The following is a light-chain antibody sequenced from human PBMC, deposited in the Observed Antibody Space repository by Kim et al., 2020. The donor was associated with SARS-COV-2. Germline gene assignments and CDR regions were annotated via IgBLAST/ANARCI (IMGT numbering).Light chain of an antibody. CDR3: QQSYSTRLT. V-gene: IGKV1-39*01. Sequence: DIQMTQSPSSLSASVGDRVTITCRTSQSISSHLNWYHQKPGKAPKLLIYAASSLQSGVPSRFSGSGSGTDFTLTISSLQPEDFATYYCQQSYSTRLTFGGGTKLEI. CDR2: AAS. J-gene: IGKJ4*01. CDR1: QSISSH.